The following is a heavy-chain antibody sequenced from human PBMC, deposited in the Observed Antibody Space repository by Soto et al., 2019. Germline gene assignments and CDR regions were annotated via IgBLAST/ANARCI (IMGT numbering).Heavy chain of an antibody. J-gene: IGHJ4*02. D-gene: IGHD3-22*01. CDR2: IPDTGFST. Sequence: GGSLRLSCAASGFTFSSYAMSWVRQAPGKGLEWVSAIPDTGFSTYYADSVKGRFTISRDNSKNTLYLQMNSLRAEDTAVYYSEKDNPIVVALFDSWGQGTLVTVSS. CDR3: EKDNPIVVALFDS. CDR1: GFTFSSYA. V-gene: IGHV3-23*01.